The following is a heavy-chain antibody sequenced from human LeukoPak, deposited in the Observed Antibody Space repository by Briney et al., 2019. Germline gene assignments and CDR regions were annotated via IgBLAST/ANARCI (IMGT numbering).Heavy chain of an antibody. J-gene: IGHJ6*03. CDR1: GGTFSSYA. CDR3: ARQAGVAADYYYYMDV. Sequence: ASVKVSCKASGGTFSSYAISWVRQAPGQGLEWMGIINPSGGSTSYAQKFQGRVTMTRDTSTSTVYMELSSLRSEDTAVYYCARQAGVAADYYYYMDVWGKGTTVTISS. V-gene: IGHV1-46*01. CDR2: INPSGGST. D-gene: IGHD2-15*01.